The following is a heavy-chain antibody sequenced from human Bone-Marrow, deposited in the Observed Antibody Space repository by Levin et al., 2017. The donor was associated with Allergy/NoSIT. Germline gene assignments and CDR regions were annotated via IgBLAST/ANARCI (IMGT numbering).Heavy chain of an antibody. CDR2: IKQDGSEI. J-gene: IGHJ3*02. CDR3: ARSRYFGDDAFDI. D-gene: IGHD3-10*01. Sequence: GGSLRLSCAASGFIFSNYWMSWVRQAPGKGLEWVANIKQDGSEIYSVDSVKGRFTFSRDNAKNSVYLQMSGLRAEDTAIYYCARSRYFGDDAFDIWGQGAMVTVSS. V-gene: IGHV3-7*04. CDR1: GFIFSNYW.